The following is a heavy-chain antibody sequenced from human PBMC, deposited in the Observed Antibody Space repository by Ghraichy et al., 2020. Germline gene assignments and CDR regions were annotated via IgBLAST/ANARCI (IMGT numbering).Heavy chain of an antibody. D-gene: IGHD3-10*01. CDR1: GFPFNTYW. V-gene: IGHV5-51*01. J-gene: IGHJ3*01. CDR3: ATGARRGTLDF. CDR2: IYPGDSDT. Sequence: GESLNISCEGSGFPFNTYWIAWVRQVPGKGLDWMGIIYPGDSDTIYGPSFQGQVIMSVDKSIRTAFLQWSSLRASDTAIYYCATGARRGTLDFWGQGTLVTVSS.